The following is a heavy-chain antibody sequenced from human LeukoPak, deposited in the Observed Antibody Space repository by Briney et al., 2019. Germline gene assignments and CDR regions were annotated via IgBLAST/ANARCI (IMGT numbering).Heavy chain of an antibody. CDR2: IYPGDSDT. J-gene: IGHJ6*03. CDR3: ARVYGPATVYYYMDV. CDR1: GYSFTSYW. Sequence: GAPLKISCKGSGYSFTSYWSGWVRQMPGKGLEWMGMIYPGDSDTRYSPSSQGQVTITADKSISTAYLQWSSLKASDTAMYYCARVYGPATVYYYMDVWGKGTTVTVSS. V-gene: IGHV5-51*01. D-gene: IGHD2-2*01.